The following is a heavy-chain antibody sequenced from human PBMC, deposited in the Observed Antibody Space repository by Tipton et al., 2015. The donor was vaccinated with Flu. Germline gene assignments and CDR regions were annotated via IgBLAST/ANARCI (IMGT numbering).Heavy chain of an antibody. CDR2: VSRTGST. Sequence: LRLSCAVSGDSISSDFYWAWIRQFPGKGLEWIGTVSRTGSTIYNPTLKSRVTISIDTSNNQFSLNMRSVTAADMAAYYCARRDYSNYVSDPKSWFDPWGQGTLVAVSS. CDR1: GDSISSDFY. CDR3: ARRDYSNYVSDPKSWFDP. D-gene: IGHD4-11*01. J-gene: IGHJ5*02. V-gene: IGHV4-38-2*01.